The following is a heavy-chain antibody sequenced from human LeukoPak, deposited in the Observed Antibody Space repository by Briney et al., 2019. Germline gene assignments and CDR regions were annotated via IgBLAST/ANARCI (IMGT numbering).Heavy chain of an antibody. V-gene: IGHV3-21*01. CDR2: ISSSRSYI. Sequence: GGSLRLSCAASGFTFSSYSMNWVRQAPGKGLEWVSSISSSRSYIYYADSVKGRFTISRDNAKNSLYLQMNSLRAEDTAVYYCARLGYSYGGAYVGYWGQGTVVTVSS. CDR3: ARLGYSYGGAYVGY. D-gene: IGHD5-18*01. CDR1: GFTFSSYS. J-gene: IGHJ4*02.